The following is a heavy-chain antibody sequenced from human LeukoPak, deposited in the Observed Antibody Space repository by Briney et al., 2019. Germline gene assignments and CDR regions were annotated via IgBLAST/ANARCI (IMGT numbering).Heavy chain of an antibody. D-gene: IGHD2/OR15-2a*01. CDR3: ARGDVLRWYFDL. V-gene: IGHV4-59*01. CDR1: GGSISSYY. Sequence: SETLSLTCAVSGGSISSYYWSWIRQPPGKGLEWIGYIYYSGSTNYNPSLKSRVTISVDTSKNQFSLKLSSVTAADTAVYYCARGDVLRWYFDLWGRGTLVTVSS. CDR2: IYYSGST. J-gene: IGHJ2*01.